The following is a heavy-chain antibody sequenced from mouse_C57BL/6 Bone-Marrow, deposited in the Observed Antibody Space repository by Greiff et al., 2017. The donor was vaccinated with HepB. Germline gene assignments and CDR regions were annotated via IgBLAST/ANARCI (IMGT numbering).Heavy chain of an antibody. CDR1: GYTFTSYW. D-gene: IGHD2-12*01. CDR3: ASLRRDWYFDV. J-gene: IGHJ1*03. V-gene: IGHV1-61*01. CDR2: IYPSDSET. Sequence: QVQLQQPGAELVRPGSSVKLSCKASGYTFTSYWMDWVKQRPGQGLEWIGNIYPSDSETHYNQKFKDKATLTVDKSSSTAYMQLSRLTSEDSAVYYCASLRRDWYFDVWGTGTTVTVSA.